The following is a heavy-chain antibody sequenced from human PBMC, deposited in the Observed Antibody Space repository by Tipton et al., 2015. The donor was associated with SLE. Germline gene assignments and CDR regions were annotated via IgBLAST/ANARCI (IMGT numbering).Heavy chain of an antibody. V-gene: IGHV4-31*03. CDR1: GDSISSDDYY. Sequence: TLSLTCTVSGDSISSDDYYWSWIRQHPGKGLEWIGYIYYRGSTNYNPSLKSRVTISVDTSKNQFSLKLGSVTAADTAVYYCATNGHGETYEFFTEYLRHWGQGTLVTVSS. CDR3: ATNGHGETYEFFTEYLRH. J-gene: IGHJ1*01. CDR2: IYYRGST. D-gene: IGHD5-12*01.